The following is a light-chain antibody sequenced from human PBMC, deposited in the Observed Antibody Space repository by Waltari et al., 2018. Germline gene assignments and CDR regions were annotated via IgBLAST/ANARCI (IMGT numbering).Light chain of an antibody. CDR1: SSNIGSNV. V-gene: IGLV1-44*01. J-gene: IGLJ3*02. CDR2: SSS. CDR3: ASWDDSLNGWV. Sequence: QSVPTQPPSASGTPGQRVTISCSGGSSNIGSNVVTWYQQFPGTAPKLLIYSSSQRPSGVPDRFSGSKSGTSASLAISGLQSEDEADFYCASWDDSLNGWVFGGGTKLTVL.